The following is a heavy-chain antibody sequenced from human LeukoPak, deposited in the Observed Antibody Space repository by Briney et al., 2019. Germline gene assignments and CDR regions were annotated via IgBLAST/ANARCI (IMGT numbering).Heavy chain of an antibody. J-gene: IGHJ6*03. Sequence: GGSLRLSCAASGFTFSSYSTNWVRQAPAKGLEWVSSISSSSSYIYYADSVKGRFTNPRDNATNSLDLQMNSLRAEDTAVYYCARVAAAAGTNYYYYMDVWGKGTTVSVSS. V-gene: IGHV3-21*01. CDR2: ISSSSSYI. D-gene: IGHD6-13*01. CDR1: GFTFSSYS. CDR3: ARVAAAAGTNYYYYMDV.